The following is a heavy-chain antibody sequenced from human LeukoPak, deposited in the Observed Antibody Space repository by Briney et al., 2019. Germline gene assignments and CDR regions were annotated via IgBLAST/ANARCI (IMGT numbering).Heavy chain of an antibody. Sequence: GGSLRLSCEASGFTFSKVWMSWVRQARGKGLEWVGRIKSKSDDGTRDYTPPVRGRFTISRDDSKSTVYLQMESLRSEDTGVYYCCGTRGDTWGEGTLVTVSS. CDR2: IKSKSDDGTR. V-gene: IGHV3-15*01. CDR1: GFTFSKVW. J-gene: IGHJ5*02. CDR3: CGTRGDT. D-gene: IGHD1-14*01.